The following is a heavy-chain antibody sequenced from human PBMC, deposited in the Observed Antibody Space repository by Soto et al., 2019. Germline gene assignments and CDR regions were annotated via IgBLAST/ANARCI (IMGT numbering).Heavy chain of an antibody. CDR1: GGSISSYY. J-gene: IGHJ4*02. D-gene: IGHD3-22*01. Sequence: PSETLSLTCTVSGGSISSYYWSWIRPPPGKGLEWIGYIYYSGSTNYNPSLKSRVTISVDTSKNQFSLKLSSVTAADTAVYYWARRNYYNSSGYFDYWGQGTMVTVSS. CDR2: IYYSGST. CDR3: ARRNYYNSSGYFDY. V-gene: IGHV4-59*01.